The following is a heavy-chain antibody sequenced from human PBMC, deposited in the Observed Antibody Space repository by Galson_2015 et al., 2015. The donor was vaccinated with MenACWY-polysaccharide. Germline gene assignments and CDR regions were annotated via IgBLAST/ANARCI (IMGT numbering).Heavy chain of an antibody. V-gene: IGHV3-48*02. CDR2: ITSDSSII. D-gene: IGHD2-8*01. J-gene: IGHJ3*02. CDR3: VRDFLCTFDI. CDR1: GFTFSTFT. Sequence: SLRLSCAASGFTFSTFTMNWVRQAPGKGLEYVASITSDSSIISYADSVKGRFTISRDNAGESLFLQMNSLSDEDTAVYYCVRDFLCTFDIWGQGTMVTVSS.